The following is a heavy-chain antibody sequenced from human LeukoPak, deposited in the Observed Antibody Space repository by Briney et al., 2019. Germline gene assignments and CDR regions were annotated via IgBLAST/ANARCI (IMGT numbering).Heavy chain of an antibody. D-gene: IGHD3-10*02. CDR2: ISGSGGNT. Sequence: GKGLELVSAISGSGGNTYYADSLKGRFTISRDNSKNTLYLQMNSLGAEDTAVYYCAKGGFFFQAEDGIRGVRSVSAFLLNRSSDL. CDR3: AKGGFFFQAEDGIRGVRSVSAFLLNRSSDL. V-gene: IGHV3-23*01. J-gene: IGHJ2*01.